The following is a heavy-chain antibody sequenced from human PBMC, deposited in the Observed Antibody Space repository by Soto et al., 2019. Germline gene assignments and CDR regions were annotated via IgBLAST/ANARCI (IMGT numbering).Heavy chain of an antibody. CDR2: INANAIDT. Sequence: VGSLRLSYAAPGVIFGNHGMTRVRHALGRALEWVSTINANAIDTHYADSVEGRFTISRDNSKSTLDLQMNSLRAEDTARDDCVSWVSAHFDCWAPGILVTVYS. CDR3: VSWVSAHFDC. CDR1: GVIFGNHG. J-gene: IGHJ4*02. V-gene: IGHV3-23*01. D-gene: IGHD2-8*01.